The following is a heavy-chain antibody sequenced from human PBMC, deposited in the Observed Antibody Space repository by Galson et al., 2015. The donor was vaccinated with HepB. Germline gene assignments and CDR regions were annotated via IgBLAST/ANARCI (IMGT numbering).Heavy chain of an antibody. V-gene: IGHV1-8*01. CDR1: GYTFTSYD. CDR2: MNPNSGNT. J-gene: IGHJ4*02. Sequence: SVKVSCKASGYTFTSYDINWVRQATGQGLEWMGWMNPNSGNTGYAQKFQGRVTMTRDTSISTAYIELSSLRSEDTAFYYCARGGYIYGFDDYWGQGTLVTVSS. D-gene: IGHD5-18*01. CDR3: ARGGYIYGFDDY.